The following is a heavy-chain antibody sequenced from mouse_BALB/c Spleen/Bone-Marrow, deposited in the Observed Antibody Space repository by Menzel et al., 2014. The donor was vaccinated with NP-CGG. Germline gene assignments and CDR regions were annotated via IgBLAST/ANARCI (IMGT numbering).Heavy chain of an antibody. V-gene: IGHV1S135*01. D-gene: IGHD2-4*01. CDR1: GYSFTSYY. J-gene: IGHJ2*01. CDR3: ARAYDFLDY. CDR2: IDPFNGGT. Sequence: EVQLQQSGPELMKPGASVKISCKASGYSFTSYYMHWVKQSHGKSLEWIGYIDPFNGGTSYNQKFKGKATLTVDKSSNTAFMHLSSLTCEDSAVYYCARAYDFLDYWGQGSTLAVSS.